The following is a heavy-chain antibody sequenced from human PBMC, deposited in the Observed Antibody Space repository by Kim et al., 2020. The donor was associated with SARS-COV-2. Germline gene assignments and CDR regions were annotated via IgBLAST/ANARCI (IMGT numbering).Heavy chain of an antibody. J-gene: IGHJ4*02. CDR2: ICSDGRT. CDR3: ARDLFYGSGTYYFQY. CDR1: DFTVSGNY. V-gene: IGHV3-53*01. D-gene: IGHD3-10*01. Sequence: GGSLRLSCAASDFTVSGNYMSWVRQAPGKGLEWVSVICSDGRTYYADSVKGRVTISRDNSKNTLYLQMNTLRAEDTAVHYCARDLFYGSGTYYFQYWGQGTLVTVSS.